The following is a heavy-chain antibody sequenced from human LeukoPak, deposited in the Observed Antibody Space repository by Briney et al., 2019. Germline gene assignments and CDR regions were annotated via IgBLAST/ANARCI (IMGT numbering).Heavy chain of an antibody. Sequence: SETLSLTCAVYGGSFGGYYWSWIRPPPGKGLEWVGEINHRRSTHYIPSVKSRVTISVDTPKNQFSLKLSSVTAADTAVYYCASGLGGATYDYWGQGTLVTVSS. J-gene: IGHJ4*02. CDR3: ASGLGGATYDY. V-gene: IGHV4-34*01. D-gene: IGHD1-26*01. CDR2: INHRRST. CDR1: GGSFGGYY.